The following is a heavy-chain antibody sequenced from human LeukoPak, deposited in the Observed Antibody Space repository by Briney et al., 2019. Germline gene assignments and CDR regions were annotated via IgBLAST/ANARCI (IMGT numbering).Heavy chain of an antibody. D-gene: IGHD3-22*01. V-gene: IGHV1-2*06. J-gene: IGHJ4*02. CDR3: ASSGYDSSGYYFDY. CDR1: GYTFTGYY. CDR2: INPNSGGA. Sequence: GASVKVSCKASGYTFTGYYIHWVRQAPGQGLEWMGRINPNSGGANYAQKFQGRVTMTRDTSISTAYMELSRLRSDDTAVYYCASSGYDSSGYYFDYWGQGTLVTVSS.